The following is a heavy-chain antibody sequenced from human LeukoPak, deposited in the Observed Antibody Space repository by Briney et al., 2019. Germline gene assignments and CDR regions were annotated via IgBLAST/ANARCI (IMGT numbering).Heavy chain of an antibody. CDR1: GFTFSSYW. Sequence: GGSLRLSCAASGFTFSSYWMHWVRQAPGKGLVWVSRINSDGSSTNYADSVKGRFTISRDNAKNTLYLQMNSLRAEDTAVYYCARDGRWLVPSDAFDIWGQGTMVTVFS. D-gene: IGHD6-19*01. V-gene: IGHV3-74*01. J-gene: IGHJ3*02. CDR3: ARDGRWLVPSDAFDI. CDR2: INSDGSST.